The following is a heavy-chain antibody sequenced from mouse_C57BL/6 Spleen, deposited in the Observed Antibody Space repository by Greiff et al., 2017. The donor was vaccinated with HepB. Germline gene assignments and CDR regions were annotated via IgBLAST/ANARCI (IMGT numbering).Heavy chain of an antibody. Sequence: EVQLQQSGPELVKPGASVKIPCKASGYTFTDYNMDWVKQSHGKSLEWIGDINPNNGGTIYNQKFKGKATLTVDKSSGTAYMELRSLTSEDTAVYYVARRGYYGSSYLWYVDVWGTRTTVTVSS. V-gene: IGHV1-18*01. CDR3: ARRGYYGSSYLWYVDV. D-gene: IGHD1-1*01. J-gene: IGHJ1*03. CDR2: INPNNGGT. CDR1: GYTFTDYN.